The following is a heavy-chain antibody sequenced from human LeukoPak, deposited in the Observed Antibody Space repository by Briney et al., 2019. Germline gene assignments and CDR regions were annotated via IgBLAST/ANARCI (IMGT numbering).Heavy chain of an antibody. J-gene: IGHJ5*02. CDR1: GGSISSHY. V-gene: IGHV4-59*11. CDR2: IYYSGST. Sequence: SETLSLTCTVSGGSISSHYWSWIRQPPGKGLEWIGYIYYSGSTNYNPSLKSRVTISVDTSKNQFSLRLTSVTAADTAVYYCARELWFVNAPGSWLDPWGQGILVTVSS. CDR3: ARELWFVNAPGSWLDP. D-gene: IGHD3-10*01.